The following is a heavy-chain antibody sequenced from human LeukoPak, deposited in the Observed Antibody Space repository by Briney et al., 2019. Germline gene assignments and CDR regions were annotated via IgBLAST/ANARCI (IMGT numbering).Heavy chain of an antibody. J-gene: IGHJ4*02. CDR1: GYTFTGYY. V-gene: IGHV1-2*02. CDR2: INPNSGGT. CDR3: ARDMDSSGWYGRVGFDY. D-gene: IGHD6-19*01. Sequence: ASVKVSCKASGYTFTGYYMHWVRQAPGQGLEWMGWINPNSGGTNYAQKFQGRVTMTRDTSISTAYMELSRLRSDDTAVYYCARDMDSSGWYGRVGFDYLGQGTLVTVSS.